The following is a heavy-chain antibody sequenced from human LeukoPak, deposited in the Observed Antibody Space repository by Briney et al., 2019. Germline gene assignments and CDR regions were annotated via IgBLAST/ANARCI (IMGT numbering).Heavy chain of an antibody. J-gene: IGHJ4*02. Sequence: GGSLRLSCAASGFTFSSYAMSWVRQAPGKGLEWVSAISGSGGSTYYADSVKGRFTISRDNSKNTLYLQINSLRAEDTAVYYCAKPVVGATKNPFDYWGQGTLVTVSS. CDR3: AKPVVGATKNPFDY. CDR2: ISGSGGST. D-gene: IGHD1-26*01. CDR1: GFTFSSYA. V-gene: IGHV3-23*01.